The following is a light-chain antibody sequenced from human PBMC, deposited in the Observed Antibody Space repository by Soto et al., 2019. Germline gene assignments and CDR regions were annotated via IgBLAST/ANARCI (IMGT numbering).Light chain of an antibody. CDR1: QNVINSY. V-gene: IGKV3-20*01. J-gene: IGKJ1*01. CDR3: LQYGGLPRT. Sequence: EIMLTQSPDTLSLSPGERATLSCRASQNVINSYLAWYQHKPGQTPRLLIYGASNRATGIPDRFSGSGSGTDFTLTISRLEPEDFAVYFCLQYGGLPRTFGQGTKVDIK. CDR2: GAS.